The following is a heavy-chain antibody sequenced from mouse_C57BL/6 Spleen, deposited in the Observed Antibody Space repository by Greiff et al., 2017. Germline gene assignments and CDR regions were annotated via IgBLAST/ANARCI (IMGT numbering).Heavy chain of an antibody. V-gene: IGHV1-82*01. Sequence: QVQLKQSGPELVKPGASVKISCKASGYAFSSSWMNWVKQRPGKGLEWIGRIYPGDGDTYYNEKFKGKAKLTAEKSSSTAYMQLSILTSEYSAFYFCAKGSSGYLYYFDYWGQGTTLTVSS. CDR1: GYAFSSSW. D-gene: IGHD3-2*02. J-gene: IGHJ2*01. CDR2: IYPGDGDT. CDR3: AKGSSGYLYYFDY.